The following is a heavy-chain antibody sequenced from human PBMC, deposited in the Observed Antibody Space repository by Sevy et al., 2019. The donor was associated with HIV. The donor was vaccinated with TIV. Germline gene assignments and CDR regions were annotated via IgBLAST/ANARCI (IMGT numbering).Heavy chain of an antibody. Sequence: SETLSLTCDVSGFSISNNIYWGWIRQPPGKGLEWNGSIYHSGTTYYSPSLNSRVIISVDMSNNQFALRLTSVTAADTAVYYCARARRPETNYFCMDVWGKGTTVTVSS. J-gene: IGHJ6*03. D-gene: IGHD3-3*01. CDR1: GFSISNNIY. CDR3: ARARRPETNYFCMDV. V-gene: IGHV4-38-2*01. CDR2: IYHSGTT.